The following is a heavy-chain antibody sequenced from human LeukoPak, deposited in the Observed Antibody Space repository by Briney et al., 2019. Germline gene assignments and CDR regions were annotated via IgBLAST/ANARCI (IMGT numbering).Heavy chain of an antibody. J-gene: IGHJ4*02. Sequence: GAPVKVSCKASGGTFSSYAISWVRQAPGQGLEWMGGIIPIFGTANYAQKFQGRVTITADKSTSTAYMELSSLRSEDTAVYYCARGSAAGTELVAWGQGTLVTVSS. CDR3: ARGSAAGTELVA. CDR2: IIPIFGTA. CDR1: GGTFSSYA. D-gene: IGHD6-13*01. V-gene: IGHV1-69*06.